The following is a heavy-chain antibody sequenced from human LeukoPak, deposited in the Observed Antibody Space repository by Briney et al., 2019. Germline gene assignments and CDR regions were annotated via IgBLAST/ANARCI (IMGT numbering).Heavy chain of an antibody. CDR1: GNSISSNYY. V-gene: IGHV4-38-2*02. D-gene: IGHD5-18*01. Sequence: SETLSLTCTVSGNSISSNYYWGWIRQPPGEGLEWIGTIHRSGSTYYNPSLKSRVTMSVDTSQNQFFLKVSSVTAADTAVYYCASQDTYGLIDYWGQGTLVTVSS. J-gene: IGHJ4*02. CDR2: IHRSGST. CDR3: ASQDTYGLIDY.